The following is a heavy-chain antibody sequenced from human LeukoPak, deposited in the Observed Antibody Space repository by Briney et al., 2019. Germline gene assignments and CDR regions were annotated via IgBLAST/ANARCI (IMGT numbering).Heavy chain of an antibody. V-gene: IGHV3-7*01. J-gene: IGHJ6*03. Sequence: GGSLRLSCAASGFTLSSYWMSWVRQAPGKGLEWVANIKQDGSEKYYVDSVKGRFTISRDNAKNSLYLQMNSLRAEDTAVYYCARVGDFWSGYSHYYMDVWGKGTTVTVSS. CDR1: GFTLSSYW. CDR3: ARVGDFWSGYSHYYMDV. CDR2: IKQDGSEK. D-gene: IGHD3-3*01.